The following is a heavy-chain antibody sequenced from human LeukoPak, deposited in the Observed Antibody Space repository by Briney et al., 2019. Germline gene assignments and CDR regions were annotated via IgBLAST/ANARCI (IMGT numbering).Heavy chain of an antibody. V-gene: IGHV4-59*01. D-gene: IGHD4-17*01. CDR1: GGSISGYY. CDR2: IYYSGRT. Sequence: PSDTLSVTCTVSGGSISGYYWSWIRQPPGKGLDWIGYIYYSGRTNYNPSLKSRVTISVDTSKNQFSLKLSSVTAADTAVYYCARDEYQHYGDYGGRYFALWGRGTLVTVSS. J-gene: IGHJ2*01. CDR3: ARDEYQHYGDYGGRYFAL.